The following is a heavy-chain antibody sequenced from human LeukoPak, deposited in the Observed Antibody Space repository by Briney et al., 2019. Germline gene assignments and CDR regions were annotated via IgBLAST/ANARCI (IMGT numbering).Heavy chain of an antibody. J-gene: IGHJ6*02. Sequence: GGSLRLSCVASGFTFGKYWMSWVCQAPGKGLHWISGISGSGGSTHYADSMKGRFTISRDNSKNTLYLQMNSLRAEDTAVYYCAKWAGAWGNYYYGMDVWGQGTTVTVSS. CDR2: ISGSGGST. D-gene: IGHD3-10*01. CDR3: AKWAGAWGNYYYGMDV. V-gene: IGHV3-23*01. CDR1: GFTFGKYW.